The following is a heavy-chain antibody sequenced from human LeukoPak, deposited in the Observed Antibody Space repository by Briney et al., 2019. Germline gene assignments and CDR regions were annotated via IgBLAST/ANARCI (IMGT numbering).Heavy chain of an antibody. Sequence: SVKVSFKASGGTFSSYAISWVRQAPGQGLEWMGRIIPILGIANYAQKFQGRVTITADKSTSTAYMELSSLRSEDTAVYYCATPRVYDSSGYLADYYYGMDVWGQGTTVTVSS. D-gene: IGHD3-22*01. CDR3: ATPRVYDSSGYLADYYYGMDV. CDR1: GGTFSSYA. J-gene: IGHJ6*02. V-gene: IGHV1-69*04. CDR2: IIPILGIA.